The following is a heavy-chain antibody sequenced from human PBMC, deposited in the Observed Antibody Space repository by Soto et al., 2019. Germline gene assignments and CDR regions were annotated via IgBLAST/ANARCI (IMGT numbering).Heavy chain of an antibody. V-gene: IGHV3-23*04. D-gene: IGHD1-7*01. CDR2: ISGTAGNT. J-gene: IGHJ4*02. Sequence: VQLVESGGGLVQPGGSLRLSCAASGFTFTSCAMSWVRQAPGKGLEWVSAISGTAGNTHHADSVKGRFTISRDISKNTLYLQMNSLRAEDTAVYYCAKGDWDYIAGHFDYWGQGTLVTVSS. CDR3: AKGDWDYIAGHFDY. CDR1: GFTFTSCA.